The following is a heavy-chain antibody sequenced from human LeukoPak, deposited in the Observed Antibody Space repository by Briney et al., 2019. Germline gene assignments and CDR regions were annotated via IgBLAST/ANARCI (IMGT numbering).Heavy chain of an antibody. D-gene: IGHD3-22*01. Sequence: GGSLRLSCAAAALKFSNNEMNWVRQAPGKGLEWVSHISSSGRTMYYADSVKGRYTIPRDNAENSLYLLMNSLRAEDTAVYYCARADSGGYDSWPDYWVQGTLVTVSS. CDR2: ISSSGRTM. J-gene: IGHJ4*02. CDR3: ARADSGGYDSWPDY. V-gene: IGHV3-48*03. CDR1: ALKFSNNE.